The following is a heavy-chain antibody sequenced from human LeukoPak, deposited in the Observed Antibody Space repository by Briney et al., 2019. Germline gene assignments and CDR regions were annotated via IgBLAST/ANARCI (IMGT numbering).Heavy chain of an antibody. CDR1: GGSISSSDW. D-gene: IGHD3-3*01. Sequence: SGTLSLTCAVSGGSISSSDWWSWVRQSSGKGLEWIGEIYHSGSTNYIPSLKSRVTISIDKSKNQFSLKLSSVTAADTAAYYCARQSYYDFWSGQYYYYYYYMDVWGKGTTVTVSS. J-gene: IGHJ6*03. CDR3: ARQSYYDFWSGQYYYYYYYMDV. V-gene: IGHV4-4*02. CDR2: IYHSGST.